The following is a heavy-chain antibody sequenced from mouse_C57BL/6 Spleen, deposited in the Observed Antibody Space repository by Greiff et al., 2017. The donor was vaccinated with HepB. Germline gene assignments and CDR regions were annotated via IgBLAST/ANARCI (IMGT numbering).Heavy chain of an antibody. V-gene: IGHV1-55*01. D-gene: IGHD1-1*01. J-gene: IGHJ1*03. CDR1: GYTFTSYW. CDR2: IYPGSGST. CDR3: ARWGYYYGSAHWYFDV. Sequence: VQLQQSGAELVKPGASVKMSCKASGYTFTSYWITWVKQRPGQGLEWIGDIYPGSGSTNYNEKFKSKATLTVNTSSSTAYMQLSSLTSEDSAVYYCARWGYYYGSAHWYFDVWGTGTTVTVSS.